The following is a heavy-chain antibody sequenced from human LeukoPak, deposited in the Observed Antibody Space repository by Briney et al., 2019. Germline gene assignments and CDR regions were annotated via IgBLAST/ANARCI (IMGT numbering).Heavy chain of an antibody. Sequence: ASVKVSCKASGYTFTSYAMHWVRQAPGQRLEWMGWINAGNGNTKYSQKFQGRVTITRDTSASTAYMELSSLRSEDTAVYYCAREDYDILTGYQQLDAFDIWGQGTMVTVSS. D-gene: IGHD3-9*01. J-gene: IGHJ3*02. CDR3: AREDYDILTGYQQLDAFDI. CDR2: INAGNGNT. CDR1: GYTFTSYA. V-gene: IGHV1-3*01.